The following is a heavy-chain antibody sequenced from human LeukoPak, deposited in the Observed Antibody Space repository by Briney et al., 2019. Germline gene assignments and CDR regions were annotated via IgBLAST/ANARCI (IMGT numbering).Heavy chain of an antibody. CDR3: AREWRSSSWYHGVAFDI. CDR2: ISSSGSTI. J-gene: IGHJ3*02. Sequence: GGSLRLSCAASGFTFSSYEMNWVRQAPGKGLEWVSYISSSGSTIYYADSVKGRFTISRDNAKNSLYLQMNSLRAEDTAVYYCAREWRSSSWYHGVAFDIWGQGTMVTVSS. V-gene: IGHV3-48*03. CDR1: GFTFSSYE. D-gene: IGHD6-13*01.